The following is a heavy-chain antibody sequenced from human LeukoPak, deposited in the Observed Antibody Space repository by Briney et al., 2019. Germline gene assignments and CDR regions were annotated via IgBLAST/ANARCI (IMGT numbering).Heavy chain of an antibody. CDR3: AKGRGSGTYHSGLFDF. V-gene: IGHV3-23*01. Sequence: PGGSLRLSCAASGFTFTISGMSWVRQAPGKGLEWVSAISGSGGSTYYADSVKGRFTISRDNSKNTLYLQMNSLRAEDTAIYYCAKGRGSGTYHSGLFDFWGQGTPVTVSS. D-gene: IGHD3-10*01. CDR2: ISGSGGST. J-gene: IGHJ4*02. CDR1: GFTFTISG.